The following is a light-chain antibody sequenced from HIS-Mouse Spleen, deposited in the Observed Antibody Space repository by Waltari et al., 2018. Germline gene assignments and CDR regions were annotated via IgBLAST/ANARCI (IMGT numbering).Light chain of an antibody. CDR2: EDS. CDR3: YSTDSSGNHRV. Sequence: SYELTQPPSASVSPGQTARITCSGDALPKKAAYWYQQKSGQPPVLVIYEDSKRPSGIPERFSGSSSGTMATLTISGAQVEDEADYYCYSTDSSGNHRVFGGGTKLTVL. J-gene: IGLJ2*01. V-gene: IGLV3-10*01. CDR1: ALPKKA.